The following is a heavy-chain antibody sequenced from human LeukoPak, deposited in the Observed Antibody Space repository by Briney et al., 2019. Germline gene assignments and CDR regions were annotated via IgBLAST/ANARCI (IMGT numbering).Heavy chain of an antibody. J-gene: IGHJ4*02. CDR2: ISGSGDNT. Sequence: GGSLRLSCAASGLTFSSYAMSWVRQAPGKGLEWVSAISGSGDNTYYADSVKGRFTISRDSSKNTLYLQMNSLRAEDTAVYYCAKDLYSNTSNFDYWGQGTLVTVSS. CDR3: AKDLYSNTSNFDY. CDR1: GLTFSSYA. D-gene: IGHD4-11*01. V-gene: IGHV3-23*01.